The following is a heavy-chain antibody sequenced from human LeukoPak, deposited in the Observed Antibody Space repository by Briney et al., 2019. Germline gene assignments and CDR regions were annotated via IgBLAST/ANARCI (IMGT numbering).Heavy chain of an antibody. Sequence: SETLSLTCTVSGGSISSGSYYWSWIRQPAGKGLEWIGRIYTSGSTNYNPSLKSRVTISVDTSKNQFSLKLSSVTAADTAVYYCARPMAAAGNWFDPWGQGTLVTVSS. CDR3: ARPMAAAGNWFDP. V-gene: IGHV4-61*02. D-gene: IGHD6-13*01. CDR2: IYTSGST. CDR1: GGSISSGSYY. J-gene: IGHJ5*02.